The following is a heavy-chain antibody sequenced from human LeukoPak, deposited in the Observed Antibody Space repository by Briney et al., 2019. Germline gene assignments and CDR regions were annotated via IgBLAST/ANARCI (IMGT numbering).Heavy chain of an antibody. CDR3: ARAVFTYCGGDCYSYYFDY. V-gene: IGHV1-69*13. CDR2: IIPIFGTA. CDR1: GYTFTSYG. J-gene: IGHJ4*02. D-gene: IGHD2-21*02. Sequence: ASVKVSCKASGYTFTSYGISWVRQAPGQGLEWMGGIIPIFGTANYAQKFQGRVTITADESTSTAYMELSSLRSEDTAVYYCARAVFTYCGGDCYSYYFDYWGQGTLVTVSS.